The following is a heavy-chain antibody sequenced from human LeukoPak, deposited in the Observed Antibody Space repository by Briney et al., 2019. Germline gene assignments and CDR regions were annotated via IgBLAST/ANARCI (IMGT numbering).Heavy chain of an antibody. Sequence: GGSLRLSCAASGFTFSDYYMSWIRQAPGKGLEWVSYISSSGSTTLYADSVKGRLTITRDNAKNSLYLQMNSLRAEDTAVYYCARGGVPIYYYYMDVWGKGTTVTISS. V-gene: IGHV3-11*01. CDR1: GFTFSDYY. J-gene: IGHJ6*03. CDR3: ARGGVPIYYYYMDV. CDR2: ISSSGSTT.